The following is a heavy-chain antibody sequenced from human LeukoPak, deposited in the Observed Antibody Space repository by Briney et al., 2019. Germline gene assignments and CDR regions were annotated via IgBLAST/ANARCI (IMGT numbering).Heavy chain of an antibody. CDR3: ARDRGIVATIEDYYYYGMDV. CDR1: GGSISNSY. Sequence: PSETLSLTCTVSGGSISNSYCSWIRQPAGKGLEWIGRIYTSGGTNYNPSLKSRVTISVDTSKNQFSLKLSSVTAADTAVYYCARDRGIVATIEDYYYYGMDVWGQGTTVTVSS. D-gene: IGHD5-12*01. CDR2: IYTSGGT. V-gene: IGHV4-4*07. J-gene: IGHJ6*02.